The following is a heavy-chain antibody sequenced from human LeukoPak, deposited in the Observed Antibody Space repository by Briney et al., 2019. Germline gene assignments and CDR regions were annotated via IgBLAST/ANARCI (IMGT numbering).Heavy chain of an antibody. CDR3: AKEWSRTSFFEN. J-gene: IGHJ4*02. D-gene: IGHD2-2*01. Sequence: PGGSLRLSCVASGFPFSSYGMHWVRQAPGKGLEWVAVISYDGSNKFYTDSVKGRFTISRDNSKNMMYLQMNSLRAEDTAVYYCAKEWSRTSFFENWGQGTLVTVSS. CDR2: ISYDGSNK. V-gene: IGHV3-30*18. CDR1: GFPFSSYG.